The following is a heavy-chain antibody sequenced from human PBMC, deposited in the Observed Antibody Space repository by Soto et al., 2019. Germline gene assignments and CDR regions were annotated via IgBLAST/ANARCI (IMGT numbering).Heavy chain of an antibody. CDR2: ISYSGST. J-gene: IGHJ4*02. CDR3: ARVRIVGSTTFDS. D-gene: IGHD1-26*01. Sequence: QVQLQESGPGLVKPSQTLSLTCTVSGGSIRSEDYYWSWIRQPPGKGLEWIGYISYSGSTAYKSSLRNRVIISVDTSRSQVSLKLHSATAADTAVYYCARVRIVGSTTFDSSGQGTLVTVSS. V-gene: IGHV4-30-4*01. CDR1: GGSIRSEDYY.